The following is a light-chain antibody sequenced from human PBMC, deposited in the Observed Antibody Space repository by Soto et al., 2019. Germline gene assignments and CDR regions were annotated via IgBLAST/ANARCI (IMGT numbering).Light chain of an antibody. V-gene: IGKV3-11*01. J-gene: IGKJ1*01. CDR2: DAS. CDR3: QQRSNWPPT. CDR1: QTISRNY. Sequence: ELVLTQSPRTLSLSPLERGGVXRRPSQTISRNYLVWYQKKPGQAPRLLIYDASNRATGIPARFSGSGSGTDFTLTISSLEPEDFAVYYCQQRSNWPPTFGQGTKVDIK.